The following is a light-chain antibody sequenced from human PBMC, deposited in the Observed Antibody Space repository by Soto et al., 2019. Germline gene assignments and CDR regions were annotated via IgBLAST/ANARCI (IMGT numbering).Light chain of an antibody. V-gene: IGLV1-40*01. J-gene: IGLJ1*01. CDR3: QSYDSSLSDDV. CDR1: SSNIGAGYH. Sequence: QSVLTQPPSVSGAPGQRVTISCTGSSSNIGAGYHVHWYQHLPGSAPNLLIYDNTNRPSGVPDRFSGSKSGTSASLAITGLQAEDEADYYCQSYDSSLSDDVFGTGTKLTVL. CDR2: DNT.